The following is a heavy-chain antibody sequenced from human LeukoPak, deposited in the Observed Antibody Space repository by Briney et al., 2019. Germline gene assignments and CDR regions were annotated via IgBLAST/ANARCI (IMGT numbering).Heavy chain of an antibody. D-gene: IGHD3-10*01. J-gene: IGHJ6*03. CDR1: GYTFTSYD. CDR2: MNPNSGNT. Sequence: ASVKVSCKASGYTFTSYDIHWVRQATGQGLEWMGWMNPNSGNTGYAQKFQGRVTMTRNTSISTAYMELSSLRSEDTAVYYCARTYYYGSGGSHYYYMDVWGKGTTVTVSS. CDR3: ARTYYYGSGGSHYYYMDV. V-gene: IGHV1-8*01.